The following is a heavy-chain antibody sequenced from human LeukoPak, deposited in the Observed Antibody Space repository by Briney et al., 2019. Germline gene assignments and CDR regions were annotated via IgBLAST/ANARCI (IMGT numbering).Heavy chain of an antibody. V-gene: IGHV4-39*01. CDR1: GGSISSSSYY. CDR2: IYYSGST. J-gene: IGHJ3*02. D-gene: IGHD4-11*01. CDR3: ARLGNYVAFDI. Sequence: SETLSLTCTVSGGSISSSSYYWGWIRQPPGKGLEWIGSIYYSGSTYYNPSLKSRVTISVDTSKNQFSLKLSSVTAADTAVYYCARLGNYVAFDIWGQRTMVTVSS.